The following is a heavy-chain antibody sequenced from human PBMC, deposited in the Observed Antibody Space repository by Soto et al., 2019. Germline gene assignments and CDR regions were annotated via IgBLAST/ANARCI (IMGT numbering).Heavy chain of an antibody. CDR3: VSAIR. CDR2: INSDGTTT. V-gene: IGHV3-74*01. CDR1: GFTFNNFW. Sequence: EVQQMESGGGLVQPGGSLRLSCAASGFTFNNFWMYWVRQTPEKGLVWVSGINSDGTTTIYADSVKGRFTISRDNAKNTLYLQINSLTVEDRAIYYCVSAIRWGQGTLVTVSS. J-gene: IGHJ4*02. D-gene: IGHD6-25*01.